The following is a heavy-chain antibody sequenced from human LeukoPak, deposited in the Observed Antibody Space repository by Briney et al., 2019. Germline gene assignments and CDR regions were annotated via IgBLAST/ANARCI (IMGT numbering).Heavy chain of an antibody. CDR3: ARGRGVMTLNWFDR. CDR2: ISSSSSYI. CDR1: GFTFSSYS. Sequence: PGGSLRLSCAASGFTFSSYSMNWVRQAPGKGLEWVSSISSSSSYIYFADSVKGRLTISRDNAKNSLYLQMNSLRAEDTAVYYCARGRGVMTLNWFDRWGQGTLVTVSS. D-gene: IGHD3-16*01. V-gene: IGHV3-21*01. J-gene: IGHJ5*02.